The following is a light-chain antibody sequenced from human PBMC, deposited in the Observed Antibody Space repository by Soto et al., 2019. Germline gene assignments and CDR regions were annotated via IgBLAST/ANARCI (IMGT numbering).Light chain of an antibody. CDR2: DAS. CDR1: QSVRRN. V-gene: IGKV3-15*01. J-gene: IGKJ4*01. CDR3: QQFNNWPLT. Sequence: ILMTQSPATLSVSPEERATLSCRASQSVRRNLAWYQQKPGQAPRLIIYDASTRATGVPARFSGSGSGAEFTLTISSLQSEDFEVYYCQQFNNWPLTFGGGTKVDIK.